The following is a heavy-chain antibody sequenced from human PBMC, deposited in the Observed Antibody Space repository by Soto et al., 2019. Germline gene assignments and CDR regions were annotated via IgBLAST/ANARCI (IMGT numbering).Heavy chain of an antibody. CDR1: GASISPYY. Sequence: ETLSLTCTVAGASISPYYWTWIRQPPGKGLEWIGYIFSSGNTNYNPSLKSRVTISVDTSKYQFSLKPSSVTAADTAVYYCAREYYYGSASYRGMEVWGQGTTVTVSS. V-gene: IGHV4-59*01. CDR2: IFSSGNT. CDR3: AREYYYGSASYRGMEV. J-gene: IGHJ6*02. D-gene: IGHD3-10*01.